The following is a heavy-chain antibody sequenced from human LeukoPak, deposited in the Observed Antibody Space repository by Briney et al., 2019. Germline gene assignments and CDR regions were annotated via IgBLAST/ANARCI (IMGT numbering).Heavy chain of an antibody. J-gene: IGHJ4*02. D-gene: IGHD2-2*01. Sequence: GGSLRLSCAASGFTFSDYYMSWIRQAPGKGLEWVSYISSSGSTIYYADSVKGRFTISRDNAKNSLYLQMNSLRAEDTAVYYCARIPVTLGYCSSTSCYGPFDYWGQGTLVTVSS. CDR2: ISSSGSTI. CDR3: ARIPVTLGYCSSTSCYGPFDY. V-gene: IGHV3-11*01. CDR1: GFTFSDYY.